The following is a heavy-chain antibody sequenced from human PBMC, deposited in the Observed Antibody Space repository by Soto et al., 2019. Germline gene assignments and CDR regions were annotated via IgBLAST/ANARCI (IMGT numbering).Heavy chain of an antibody. CDR3: STTVITAPLFEY. J-gene: IGHJ4*02. D-gene: IGHD2-21*02. CDR2: IRNKPNGHTT. CDR1: GFTFSGHY. Sequence: GGSLRLSCEGSGFTFSGHYMDWVRQAPGKGLEWLGRIRNKPNGHTTAYAASVKGRFTISRDDSKNLVYLQMNSLKSEDTALYYCSTTVITAPLFEYWGQGTLVAVSS. V-gene: IGHV3-72*01.